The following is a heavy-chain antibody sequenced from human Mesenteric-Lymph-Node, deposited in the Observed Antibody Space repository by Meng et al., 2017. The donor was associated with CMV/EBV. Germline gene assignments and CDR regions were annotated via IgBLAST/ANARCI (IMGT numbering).Heavy chain of an antibody. J-gene: IGHJ5*02. Sequence: YSFTSYWIGWVRQMPGKGLEWMGIIYPGDSDTRYSPSFQGQVTISADKSISTAYLQWSSLKASDTAMYYCARFQPYSSTWYKNWFDPWGQGTLVTVSS. CDR3: ARFQPYSSTWYKNWFDP. CDR2: IYPGDSDT. D-gene: IGHD6-13*01. V-gene: IGHV5-51*01. CDR1: YSFTSYW.